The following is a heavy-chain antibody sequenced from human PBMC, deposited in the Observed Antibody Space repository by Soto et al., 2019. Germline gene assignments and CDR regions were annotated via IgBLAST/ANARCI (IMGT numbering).Heavy chain of an antibody. CDR3: AGGGAGSGPFTWELPDH. V-gene: IGHV1-45*02. Sequence: QMQLVQSGAEVKKTGSSVTVSCKALGNTFTYRYLHWVRQAPGQALEWMGWITPFSGDVHYAQKFQERVTITRDRSIKTAYMQMSRLRSEDTDMYFCAGGGAGSGPFTWELPDHWGQGTLVTVSS. J-gene: IGHJ4*02. CDR2: ITPFSGDV. D-gene: IGHD1-26*01. CDR1: GNTFTYRY.